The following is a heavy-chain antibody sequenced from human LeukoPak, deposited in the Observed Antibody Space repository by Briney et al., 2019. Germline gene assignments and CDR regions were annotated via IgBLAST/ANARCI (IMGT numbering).Heavy chain of an antibody. Sequence: GESLQSSCKASGYTFTTYWIGWGRQLPGKGLEWMGIIYPGDSETRYSPSFQGQVTISADKSISTAYLQWSSLKASDTAMYYCARHDSSAYYFVYWGQGTLVTVSS. CDR3: ARHDSSAYYFVY. J-gene: IGHJ4*02. CDR1: GYTFTTYW. V-gene: IGHV5-51*01. CDR2: IYPGDSET. D-gene: IGHD3-22*01.